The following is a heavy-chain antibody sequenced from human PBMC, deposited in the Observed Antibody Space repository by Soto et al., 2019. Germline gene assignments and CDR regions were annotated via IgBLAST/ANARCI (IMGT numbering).Heavy chain of an antibody. Sequence: QVQLQQWGAGLLKPSETLSLTCAVYGGSFSGYYWSWIRQPPGKGLEWIGEINHSGSTNYNPSLKSRVTISVDTYKNQFSLKLSSVTAADTAVYYCARGGDIVVVPAAIKFDYWGQGTLVTVSS. V-gene: IGHV4-34*01. CDR2: INHSGST. D-gene: IGHD2-2*02. J-gene: IGHJ4*02. CDR1: GGSFSGYY. CDR3: ARGGDIVVVPAAIKFDY.